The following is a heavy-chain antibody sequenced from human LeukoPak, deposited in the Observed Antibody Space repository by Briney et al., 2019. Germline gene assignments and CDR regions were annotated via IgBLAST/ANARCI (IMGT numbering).Heavy chain of an antibody. CDR1: GGTFSSYA. D-gene: IGHD5-12*01. CDR2: IIPIFGTA. CDR3: ARAQRGYSGYDLRY. J-gene: IGHJ4*02. V-gene: IGHV1-69*05. Sequence: ASVKVSCKASGGTFSSYAISWVRQAPGQGLGWMGGIIPIFGTANYAQKFQGRVTITTDESTSTAYMELSSLRSDDTAVYYCARAQRGYSGYDLRYWGQGTLVTVSS.